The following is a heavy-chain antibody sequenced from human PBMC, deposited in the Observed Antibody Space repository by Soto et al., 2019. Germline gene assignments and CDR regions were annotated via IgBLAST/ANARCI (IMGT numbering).Heavy chain of an antibody. J-gene: IGHJ4*02. V-gene: IGHV4-4*02. CDR3: ARARSYDILTGYYHYFDY. D-gene: IGHD3-9*01. CDR2: IYHSGST. Sequence: SETLSLTCAVSGGSISSSNWWSWVRQPPGKGLEWIGEIYHSGSTNYNPSLKSRLTISVDKSKNQFSLKLSSVTAADTAVYYCARARSYDILTGYYHYFDYWGQGTLVTVSS. CDR1: GGSISSSNW.